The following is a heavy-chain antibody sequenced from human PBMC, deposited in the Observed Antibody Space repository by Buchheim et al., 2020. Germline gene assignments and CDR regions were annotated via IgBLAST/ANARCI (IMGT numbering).Heavy chain of an antibody. CDR1: GFTFSSYG. J-gene: IGHJ1*01. Sequence: QVQLVESGGGVVQPGRSLRLSCAASGFTFSSYGMHWVRQAPGKGPEWVAIIWYDGSNKYYADSVKGRFTISRDNSKNTLYLQMNSLRAEDTAVYYCAKDGKRMGSSWYFPHWGQGTL. CDR3: AKDGKRMGSSWYFPH. D-gene: IGHD6-13*01. V-gene: IGHV3-30*18. CDR2: IWYDGSNK.